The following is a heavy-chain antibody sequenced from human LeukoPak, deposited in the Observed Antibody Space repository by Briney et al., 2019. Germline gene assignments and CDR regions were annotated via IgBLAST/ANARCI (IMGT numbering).Heavy chain of an antibody. J-gene: IGHJ4*02. Sequence: ASVKVSCKASGYTFTSYGISWVRQAPGQGLEWMGWISAYNGNTNYAQKLQGRVTMTTDTSTSTAYMELRSLRSDDTAVYYCAMRPGYSSGWGRDFDCWGQGTLVTVSS. CDR3: AMRPGYSSGWGRDFDC. CDR2: ISAYNGNT. D-gene: IGHD6-19*01. CDR1: GYTFTSYG. V-gene: IGHV1-18*01.